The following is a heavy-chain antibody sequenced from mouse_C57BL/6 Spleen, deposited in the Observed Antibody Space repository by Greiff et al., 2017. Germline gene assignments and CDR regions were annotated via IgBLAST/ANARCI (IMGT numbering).Heavy chain of an antibody. V-gene: IGHV14-4*01. Sequence: VHVKQSGAELVRPGASVKLSCTASGFNIKDDYMHWVKQRPEQGLEWIGWIDPENGDTEYASKFQGKATITADTSSNTAYLQLSSLTSEDTAVYYCTTSGYSNYSLDYWGQGTTLTVSS. CDR1: GFNIKDDY. CDR2: IDPENGDT. CDR3: TTSGYSNYSLDY. J-gene: IGHJ2*01. D-gene: IGHD2-5*01.